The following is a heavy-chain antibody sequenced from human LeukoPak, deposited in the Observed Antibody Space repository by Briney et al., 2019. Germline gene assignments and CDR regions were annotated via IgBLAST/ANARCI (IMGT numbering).Heavy chain of an antibody. CDR2: IYYSGST. CDR3: ARRVGGVDFWSGQSIRFDP. CDR1: GGSISSSSYY. V-gene: IGHV4-39*01. D-gene: IGHD3-3*01. Sequence: SETLSLTCTVSGGSISSSSYYWGWIRQPPGKGLEWIGSIYYSGSTYYNPSLKSRVTISVDTSKNQFSLKLSSVTAADTAVYYCARRVGGVDFWSGQSIRFDPWGQGTLVTVSS. J-gene: IGHJ5*02.